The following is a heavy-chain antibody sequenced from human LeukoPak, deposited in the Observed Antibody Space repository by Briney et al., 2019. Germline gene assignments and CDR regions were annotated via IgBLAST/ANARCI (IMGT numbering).Heavy chain of an antibody. V-gene: IGHV4-4*07. CDR1: GGSISSYY. J-gene: IGHJ6*03. CDR3: ARDLSDSSGYYYYYYMDV. D-gene: IGHD3-22*01. Sequence: SETLSLTRTVSGGSISSYYWRGVRGPAGRGLEGGGRIYTSGSTNYNPSLKSRVTMSVDTSKNQSSLKLSSVTAADTAVYYCARDLSDSSGYYYYYYMDVWGKGTTVTVSS. CDR2: IYTSGST.